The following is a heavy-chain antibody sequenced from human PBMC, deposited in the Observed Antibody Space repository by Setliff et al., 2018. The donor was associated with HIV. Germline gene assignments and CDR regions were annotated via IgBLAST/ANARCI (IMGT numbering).Heavy chain of an antibody. CDR2: SDAEDGES. Sequence: ASVKVSCKVSGYPLSELSIHWVRQAPGKGLEWMGGSDAEDGESVYAQKFQDRVTMTEDRSTDTAYMELSSLRSEDTAVYYCATVPLGDRSFDSWGQGTLVTVSS. J-gene: IGHJ4*02. D-gene: IGHD1-26*01. CDR1: GYPLSELS. CDR3: ATVPLGDRSFDS. V-gene: IGHV1-24*01.